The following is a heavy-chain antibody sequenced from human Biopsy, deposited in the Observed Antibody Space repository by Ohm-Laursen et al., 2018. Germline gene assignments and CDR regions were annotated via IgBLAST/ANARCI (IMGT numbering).Heavy chain of an antibody. V-gene: IGHV4-31*11. CDR3: ARADMVTTIVDY. Sequence: QTLSLTCAVSGDSISSGGNYWSWIRHFQGNGLEWIAYIYHTGSTYYNPSLKSRLSIAIDTSKNQFSASLRSVTAADTAVYYCARADMVTTIVDYWGQGTLVTVSS. CDR1: GDSISSGGNY. J-gene: IGHJ4*02. CDR2: IYHTGST. D-gene: IGHD5-12*01.